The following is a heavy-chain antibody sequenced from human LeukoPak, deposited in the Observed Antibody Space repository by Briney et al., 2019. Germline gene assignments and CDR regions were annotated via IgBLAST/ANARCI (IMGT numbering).Heavy chain of an antibody. V-gene: IGHV4-61*02. J-gene: IGHJ4*02. D-gene: IGHD6-6*01. Sequence: SQTLSLTCAVSGGSISSGSYYWSWIRQPAGKGLEWIGRVYTSGSTNYNPSLKSRVTISVDTSKNQFSLKLNSVTAADTAVYYCARDLGSSSSHYWGQGTLVTVSS. CDR1: GGSISSGSYY. CDR3: ARDLGSSSSHY. CDR2: VYTSGST.